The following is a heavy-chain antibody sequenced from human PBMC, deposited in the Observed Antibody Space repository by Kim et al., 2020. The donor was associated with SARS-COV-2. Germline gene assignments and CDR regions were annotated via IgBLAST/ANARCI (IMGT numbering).Heavy chain of an antibody. V-gene: IGHV3-73*01. J-gene: IGHJ4*02. CDR2: IRSKPNNYAT. Sequence: GGSLRLSCAASGFTFSASAMHWVRQASGKGLEWVGRIRSKPNNYATSYAASVTGRFTISRDDSTNTVYLQMDSLKSDDTAVYFCSRHSGKHGGRDFDNWGQGVLVTVSS. D-gene: IGHD1-26*01. CDR1: GFTFSASA. CDR3: SRHSGKHGGRDFDN.